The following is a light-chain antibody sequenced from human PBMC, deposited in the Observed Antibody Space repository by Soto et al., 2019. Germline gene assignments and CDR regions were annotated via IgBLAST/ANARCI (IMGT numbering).Light chain of an antibody. V-gene: IGLV2-14*03. Sequence: QSALTQPAPVSGSPGQSITISCTVTGSDLGGYNYVSWYQQHPGKAPKVMIYDVSNRPSGVSNRFSGSKSGNTASLIISGLQAEDEADYYCSSYTSSTVVFGGGTKLTVL. CDR2: DVS. CDR1: GSDLGGYNY. J-gene: IGLJ3*02. CDR3: SSYTSSTVV.